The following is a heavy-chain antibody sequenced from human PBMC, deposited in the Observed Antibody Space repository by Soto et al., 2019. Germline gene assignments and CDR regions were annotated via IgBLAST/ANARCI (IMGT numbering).Heavy chain of an antibody. CDR2: IYDSRTT. J-gene: IGHJ6*02. V-gene: IGHV4-31*03. D-gene: IGHD3-3*01. Sequence: SETLSLTCTVSGGSISSGGYYWSWIRQHPGKGLEWVGYIYDSRTTYYNPSLKSRVSISEDTSKNQFSLNLSSVTAADTAVYYCARGFLEWLSHPYYGMDVWGQGTTVTVSS. CDR1: GGSISSGGYY. CDR3: ARGFLEWLSHPYYGMDV.